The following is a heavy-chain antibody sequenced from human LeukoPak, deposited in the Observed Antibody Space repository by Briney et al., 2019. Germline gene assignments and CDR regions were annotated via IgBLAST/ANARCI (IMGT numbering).Heavy chain of an antibody. CDR1: GGPFSGYY. Sequence: SETLSLTCAVYGGPFSGYYWSWIRQPPGKGLEWIGEINHSGSTNYNPSLKSRVTISVDTSKNQFSLKLSSVTAADTAVYYCARDRSYGTHYYYYYGMDVWGQGTTVTVSS. CDR2: INHSGST. V-gene: IGHV4-34*01. J-gene: IGHJ6*02. CDR3: ARDRSYGTHYYYYYGMDV. D-gene: IGHD5-18*01.